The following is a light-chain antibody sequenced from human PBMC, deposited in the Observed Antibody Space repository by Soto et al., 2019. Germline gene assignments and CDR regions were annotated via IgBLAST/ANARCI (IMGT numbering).Light chain of an antibody. V-gene: IGLV3-21*01. J-gene: IGLJ2*01. Sequence: SYELTQPPSVSVAPGETARISCGGNNVGSRSVHWYQQKPGQAPFLVIYYDSDRPSGIPERFSGSNSGNTATLIISRVDAWDEADYYCHVWEASGDQVVFGGGTKLTVL. CDR1: NVGSRS. CDR3: HVWEASGDQVV. CDR2: YDS.